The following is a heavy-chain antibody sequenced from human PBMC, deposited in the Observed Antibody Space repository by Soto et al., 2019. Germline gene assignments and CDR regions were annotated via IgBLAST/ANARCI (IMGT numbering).Heavy chain of an antibody. CDR1: GGSISSSSYY. Sequence: PSETLSLTCTVSGGSISSSSYYWGWIRQPPGKGLEWIGSIYYSGSTYYNPSLKSRVTISVDTSKNQFSLKLSSVTAADTAVYYCARLGPLYDFDDWGQGTLVTVSS. J-gene: IGHJ4*02. V-gene: IGHV4-39*01. CDR3: ARLGPLYDFDD. D-gene: IGHD2-2*02. CDR2: IYYSGST.